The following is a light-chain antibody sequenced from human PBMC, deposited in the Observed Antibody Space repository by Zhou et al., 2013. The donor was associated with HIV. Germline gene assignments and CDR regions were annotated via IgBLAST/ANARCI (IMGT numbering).Light chain of an antibody. CDR2: GAS. CDR1: QSVSSN. V-gene: IGKV3-15*01. Sequence: EIVMTQSPATLSVSPGERATLSCRASQSVSSNLAWYQQKPGQAPRLLIYGASTRATGIPARFSGSGSGTEFTLTISSLQSEVFWNLYCQHYNNWPPWTFGRRDQGGNQT. CDR3: QHYNNWPPWT. J-gene: IGKJ1*01.